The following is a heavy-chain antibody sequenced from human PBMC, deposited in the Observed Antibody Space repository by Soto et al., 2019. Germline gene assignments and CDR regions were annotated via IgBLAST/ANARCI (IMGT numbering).Heavy chain of an antibody. V-gene: IGHV1-2*04. Sequence: GASVKVSCKASGYTFTGYYMHWVRQAPGQGLEWMGWINPNSGGTNYAQKFQGWVTMTRDTSISTAYMELSRLRSDDTAVYYCARSSVVVVAATLMLDYWGQGTLVTVSS. CDR1: GYTFTGYY. CDR2: INPNSGGT. CDR3: ARSSVVVVAATLMLDY. J-gene: IGHJ4*02. D-gene: IGHD2-15*01.